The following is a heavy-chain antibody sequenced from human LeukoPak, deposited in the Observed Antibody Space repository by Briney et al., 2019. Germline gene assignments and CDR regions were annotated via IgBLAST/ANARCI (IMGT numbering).Heavy chain of an antibody. D-gene: IGHD3-10*01. CDR1: GGSISSYY. J-gene: IGHJ4*02. Sequence: SETLSLTCTVSGGSISSYYWSWIRQPPGKGLEWIGYIYYSGSTNYNPSLKSRVTISVDTSKNQFSLKLSSVTAADTAVYYCARLRSLKLLLWFGELLRTYYFDYWGQGTLVTVSS. CDR2: IYYSGST. CDR3: ARLRSLKLLLWFGELLRTYYFDY. V-gene: IGHV4-59*12.